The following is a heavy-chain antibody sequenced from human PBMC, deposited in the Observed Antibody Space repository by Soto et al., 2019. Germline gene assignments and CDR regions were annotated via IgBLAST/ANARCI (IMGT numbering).Heavy chain of an antibody. J-gene: IGHJ6*02. Sequence: GGSLRLSCAASGFTFSSYGMHWVRQAPGKGLEWVAVISYDGSNKYYADSVKGRFTISRDNSKNTLYLQMNSLRAEDTAVYYCAKDVVVGATTGLGDYYYYYGMDVWGQGATVTVSS. CDR3: AKDVVVGATTGLGDYYYYYGMDV. CDR1: GFTFSSYG. D-gene: IGHD1-26*01. V-gene: IGHV3-30*18. CDR2: ISYDGSNK.